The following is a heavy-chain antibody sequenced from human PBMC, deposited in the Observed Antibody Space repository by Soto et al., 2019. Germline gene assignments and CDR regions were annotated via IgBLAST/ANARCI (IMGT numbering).Heavy chain of an antibody. V-gene: IGHV6-1*01. CDR3: TTDPYYDILTGNYFDY. CDR2: TYYRSKWYN. D-gene: IGHD3-9*01. J-gene: IGHJ4*02. CDR1: GDSVSSNSGA. Sequence: SQTRSLTCAVSGDSVSSNSGAWNWIRQSPSRGLAWLGRTYYRSKWYNDFALSVKSRMTINPDTSKNHFSLHLNSVTPEDTAVYYCTTDPYYDILTGNYFDYWGQGTLVTVSS.